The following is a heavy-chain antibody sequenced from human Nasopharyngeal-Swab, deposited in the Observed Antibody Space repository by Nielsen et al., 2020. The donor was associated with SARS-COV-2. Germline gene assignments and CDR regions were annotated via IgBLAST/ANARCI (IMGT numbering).Heavy chain of an antibody. V-gene: IGHV3-7*03. CDR1: GFNFKEYW. J-gene: IGHJ4*02. Sequence: GGSLRLSCTASGFNFKEYWMAWVRQAPGNGLEWVAKIREDGGDGYYLDSVRGRFTSSRDNAKSSVFLQMDHLNSHDTAVYYCATLSDNHYADYWGQGTLVTVS. CDR2: IREDGGDG. CDR3: ATLSDNHYADY. D-gene: IGHD3-16*01.